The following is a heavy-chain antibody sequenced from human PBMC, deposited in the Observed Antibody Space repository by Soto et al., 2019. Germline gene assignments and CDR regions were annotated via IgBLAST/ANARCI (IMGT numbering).Heavy chain of an antibody. D-gene: IGHD3-10*01. CDR1: GFTFSSYA. V-gene: IGHV3-30-3*01. CDR3: ASGPGGYCSMDV. J-gene: IGHJ6*02. Sequence: QVQLVESGGGVVQPGRSLRLSCAASGFTFSSYAMHWVRQAPGKGLEWVAVISYDGSNKYYADSVKGRFTISRDNSKNSLYMQMTGLRGEDTAGYYCASGPGGYCSMDVWGQGTTVTVSS. CDR2: ISYDGSNK.